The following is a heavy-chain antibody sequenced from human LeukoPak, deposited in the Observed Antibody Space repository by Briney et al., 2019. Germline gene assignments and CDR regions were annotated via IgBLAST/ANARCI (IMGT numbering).Heavy chain of an antibody. CDR3: ARSLGTVTTALLGY. Sequence: GGSLRLSCAASGFTFSSYAMSWVRQAPGKGLEWVSSLSGSGDRTYYADSVKGRFTISRDNSKSTLYLQMNSLRAEDTAVYYCARSLGTVTTALLGYWGQGTLVTVSS. CDR1: GFTFSSYA. CDR2: LSGSGDRT. D-gene: IGHD4-17*01. V-gene: IGHV3-23*01. J-gene: IGHJ4*02.